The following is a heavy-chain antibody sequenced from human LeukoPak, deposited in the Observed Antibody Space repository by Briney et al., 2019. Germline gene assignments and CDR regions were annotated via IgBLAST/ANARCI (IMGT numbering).Heavy chain of an antibody. J-gene: IGHJ4*02. CDR1: GGSISSSSYY. CDR2: IYYSGST. D-gene: IGHD3-22*01. Sequence: SETLSLTCTVSGGSISSSSYYWGWIRQPPGKGREWIGSIYYSGSTYYNPSLKSRVTISVDTSKNQFSLKLSSVTAADTAVYYYATHTNNYYDSSGYSDYWGQGTLVTVSS. V-gene: IGHV4-39*01. CDR3: ATHTNNYYDSSGYSDY.